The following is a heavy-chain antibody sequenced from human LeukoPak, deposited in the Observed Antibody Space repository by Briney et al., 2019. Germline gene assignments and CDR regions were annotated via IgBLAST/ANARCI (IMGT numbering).Heavy chain of an antibody. CDR2: IIPIFGTA. D-gene: IGHD6-6*01. Sequence: SVKVSCKASGGTFSSYAISWVRQAPGQGLEWMGRIIPIFGTANYAQKFQGRVTITTAESTSTAYMELSSLRSEDTAVYYCARVAARLLYYYYMDVWGKGTTVTVSS. J-gene: IGHJ6*03. CDR3: ARVAARLLYYYYMDV. CDR1: GGTFSSYA. V-gene: IGHV1-69*05.